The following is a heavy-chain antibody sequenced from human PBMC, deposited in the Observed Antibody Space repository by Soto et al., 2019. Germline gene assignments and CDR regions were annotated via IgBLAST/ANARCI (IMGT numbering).Heavy chain of an antibody. D-gene: IGHD3-10*01. J-gene: IGHJ4*02. CDR3: ARTYYYASGTYYIPDY. CDR2: IFPRDSDT. V-gene: IGHV5-51*01. Sequence: GESLKISCKASGYTFDTYWIGLVRQMPGKGLEWMGIIFPRDSDTRYSPSFQGQVTISADKSISTAYLQWSSLEASDTAIYYCARTYYYASGTYYIPDYWGPGTLVTVSS. CDR1: GYTFDTYW.